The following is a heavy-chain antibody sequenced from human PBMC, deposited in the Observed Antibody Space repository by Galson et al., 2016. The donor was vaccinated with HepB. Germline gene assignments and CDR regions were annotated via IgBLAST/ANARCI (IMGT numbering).Heavy chain of an antibody. Sequence: LRLSCAASGFTFSNYGMTWVRQAPGKGLEVVASISRSGDSTDYADSVKGRFTISRDNSKNTLSLQMNSLTGDDTAIYYCVQGSTAPAVWGKGTTVTVSS. CDR2: ISRSGDST. CDR3: VQGSTAPAV. J-gene: IGHJ6*04. D-gene: IGHD1-26*01. CDR1: GFTFSNYG. V-gene: IGHV3-23*01.